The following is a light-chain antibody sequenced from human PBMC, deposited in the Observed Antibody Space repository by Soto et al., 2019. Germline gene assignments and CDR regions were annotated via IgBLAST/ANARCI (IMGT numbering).Light chain of an antibody. CDR1: QSISRN. CDR3: QQSYSTPHP. V-gene: IGKV1-39*01. Sequence: DTQMTQSPSSLSASVGDRVTITCRASQSISRNLNWYQQKPGRAPKLLIYAASSLLIGVPSRFSGSGSGTDFTLTISSLQPEDFATYYCQQSYSTPHPFGQGTKLEIK. J-gene: IGKJ2*01. CDR2: AAS.